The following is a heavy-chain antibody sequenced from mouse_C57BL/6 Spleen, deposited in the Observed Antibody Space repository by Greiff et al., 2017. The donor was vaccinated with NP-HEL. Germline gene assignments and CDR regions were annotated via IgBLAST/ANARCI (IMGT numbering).Heavy chain of an antibody. V-gene: IGHV1-52*01. J-gene: IGHJ3*01. CDR2: IDPSDSET. CDR3: ARWTAQGGFAY. D-gene: IGHD3-2*02. CDR1: GYTFTSYW. Sequence: QVQLQQPGAELVRPGSSVKLSCKASGYTFTSYWMHWVKQRPIQGLEWIGNIDPSDSETHYNQKFKDKATLTVDKSSSTAYMQLSSLTSEDSAVYYCARWTAQGGFAYWGQGTLVTVSA.